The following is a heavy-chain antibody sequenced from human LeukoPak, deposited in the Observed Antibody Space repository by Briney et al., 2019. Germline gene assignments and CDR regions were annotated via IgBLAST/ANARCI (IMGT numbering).Heavy chain of an antibody. CDR3: AKDFWRYSSSYGAFDI. CDR2: ISWNSGSI. V-gene: IGHV3-9*01. Sequence: PGRSLRLSCAASGFTFDDYAMHWVRQAPGKGLEWVSGISWNSGSIGYADSVKGRFTISRDNAKNSLYLQMNSLRAEDTALYYCAKDFWRYSSSYGAFDIWGQGTMVTVSS. CDR1: GFTFDDYA. D-gene: IGHD6-13*01. J-gene: IGHJ3*02.